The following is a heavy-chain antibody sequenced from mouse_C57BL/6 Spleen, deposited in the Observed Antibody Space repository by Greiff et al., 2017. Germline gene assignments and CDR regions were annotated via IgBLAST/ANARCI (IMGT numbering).Heavy chain of an antibody. CDR2: INYDGSST. CDR1: GFTFSDYY. CDR3: ARDSGEFAY. J-gene: IGHJ3*01. V-gene: IGHV5-16*01. Sequence: EVTLVESEGGLVQPGSSMKLSCTASGFTFSDYYMAWVRQVPEKGLEWVANINYDGSSTYYLDSLKSRFIISRDNAKNILYLQMSSLKSEDTATYYCARDSGEFAYWGQGTLVTVSA.